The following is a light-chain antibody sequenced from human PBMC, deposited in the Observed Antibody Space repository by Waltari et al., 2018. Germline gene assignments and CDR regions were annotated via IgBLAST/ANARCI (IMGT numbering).Light chain of an antibody. CDR3: FSYAGRATGV. J-gene: IGLJ2*01. CDR2: EGS. Sequence: QSALTQPASVSGSPGQSITIPCTGTSSDVGMYNLVPWYQQHPGQAPKLMIYEGSQRPSGVSDRFSGSKSGNTASLTISGLQAEDEADYYCFSYAGRATGVFGGGTKLTVL. CDR1: SSDVGMYNL. V-gene: IGLV2-23*01.